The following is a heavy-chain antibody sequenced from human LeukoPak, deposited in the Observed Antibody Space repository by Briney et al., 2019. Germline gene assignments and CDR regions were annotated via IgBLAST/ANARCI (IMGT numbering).Heavy chain of an antibody. CDR1: GYTFTSYY. Sequence: ASVTVSCTASGYTFTSYYIHWVRHAPPQGLEWKGIINPSGGSTSYAHKFQGRVTMARDMSTNTGYMELSSLRSEDTAVYYCARESSAVAAGHYWGQGTLVTVSS. D-gene: IGHD6-19*01. CDR2: INPSGGST. J-gene: IGHJ4*02. CDR3: ARESSAVAAGHY. V-gene: IGHV1-46*01.